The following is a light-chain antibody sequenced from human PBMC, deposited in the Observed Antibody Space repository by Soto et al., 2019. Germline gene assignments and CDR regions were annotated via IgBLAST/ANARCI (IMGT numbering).Light chain of an antibody. CDR1: SSDVGLYNY. Sequence: QSVLTQPRSVSGSPGQSVTISCTGTSSDVGLYNYVSWYQQHPGKVPKLMIYTVSSRPSGVSQRFSGSKSGNTASLTISGLQAEDEADYYCSSFTTDSTYVFGTGTKVTVL. J-gene: IGLJ1*01. CDR2: TVS. V-gene: IGLV2-14*01. CDR3: SSFTTDSTYV.